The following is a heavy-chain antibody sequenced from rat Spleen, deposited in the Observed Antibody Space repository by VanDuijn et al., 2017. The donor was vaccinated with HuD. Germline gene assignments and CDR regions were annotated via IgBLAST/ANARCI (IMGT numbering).Heavy chain of an antibody. CDR3: DRGLSGYNPFDY. J-gene: IGHJ2*01. CDR2: IWTGGNT. CDR1: GFSLTSYH. D-gene: IGHD1-4*01. Sequence: QVQLKESGPGLVQPSQTLSLACTVSGFSLTSYHVHWVRQPSGKGLEWMGVIWTGGNTESNSTLKSRLSISRDTSKSQVFLKMNSLQTEDTVTYSCDRGLSGYNPFDYRGQGVMVTVSS. V-gene: IGHV2-43*01.